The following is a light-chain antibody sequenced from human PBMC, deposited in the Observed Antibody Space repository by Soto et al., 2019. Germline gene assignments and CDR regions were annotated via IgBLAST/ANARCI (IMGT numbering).Light chain of an antibody. CDR3: AAWDYSLSAYV. CDR2: RNN. V-gene: IGLV1-47*01. Sequence: QSVLTQPSSASGTPGQRVTISCSGSSSNIGSNYVYWYQQLPGTAPKLLIYRNNQRPSGVPDRFSGSKSGTSASLAISGLRSEDEADYYFAAWDYSLSAYVFGTGTKLTVL. CDR1: SSNIGSNY. J-gene: IGLJ1*01.